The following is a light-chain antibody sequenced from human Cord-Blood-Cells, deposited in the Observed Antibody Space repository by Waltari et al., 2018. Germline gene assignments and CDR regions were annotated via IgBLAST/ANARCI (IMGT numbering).Light chain of an antibody. J-gene: IGLJ3*02. Sequence: QSALTQPASVSGSPGQSITISCTGTSSDVGGYNYVSWYQQHPGKAPKPMIYEVSNRPSGVSNRFSGAKSGNTASRTISGLQAEDEADYYCSSYTSSSTLWVFGGGTKLTVL. CDR2: EVS. CDR3: SSYTSSSTLWV. V-gene: IGLV2-14*01. CDR1: SSDVGGYNY.